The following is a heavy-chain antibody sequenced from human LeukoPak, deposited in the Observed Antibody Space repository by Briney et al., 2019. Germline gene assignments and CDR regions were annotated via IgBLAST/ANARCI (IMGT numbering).Heavy chain of an antibody. V-gene: IGHV4-34*01. Sequence: SETLSLTCAVYGGSFSGYYWSWIRQPPGKGLEWIGEINHSGSTNYNPSLKSRVTISVDTSKDQFSLKLSSVTAADTAVYYCARGLSAIVHWGQGTLVTVSS. CDR1: GGSFSGYY. CDR2: INHSGST. J-gene: IGHJ4*02. D-gene: IGHD2-21*02. CDR3: ARGLSAIVH.